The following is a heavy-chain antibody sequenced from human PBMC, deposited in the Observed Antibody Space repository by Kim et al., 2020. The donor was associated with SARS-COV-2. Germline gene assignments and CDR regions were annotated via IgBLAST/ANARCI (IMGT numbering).Heavy chain of an antibody. Sequence: GGSLRLSCAASGFTFSNYAMHWVRQAPGKGLEWVAVISYDGSNIYYADSVKGRFTISRDNSKNTLYLQMNSLRAEDTAVYFCARDVYDSSCYSNGMDVWG. CDR1: GFTFSNYA. D-gene: IGHD3-22*01. CDR3: ARDVYDSSCYSNGMDV. V-gene: IGHV3-30-3*01. CDR2: ISYDGSNI. J-gene: IGHJ6*01.